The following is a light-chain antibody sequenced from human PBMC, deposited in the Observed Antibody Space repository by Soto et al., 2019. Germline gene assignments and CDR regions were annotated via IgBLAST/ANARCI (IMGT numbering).Light chain of an antibody. CDR1: SSNIGSNT. V-gene: IGLV1-44*01. J-gene: IGLJ1*01. Sequence: QSVLTQPPSASGTPGQRVTISCSGSSSNIGSNTVNWYHHLPGTAPKLLIYSNNQRPSGVPDRFSASKSGTSASLAISGLQSEDEADYYCAAWDGSLNGYVFGTGTKV. CDR3: AAWDGSLNGYV. CDR2: SNN.